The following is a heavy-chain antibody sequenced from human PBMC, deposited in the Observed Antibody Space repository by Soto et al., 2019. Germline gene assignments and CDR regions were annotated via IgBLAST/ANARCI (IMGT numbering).Heavy chain of an antibody. CDR2: IKQDGSEK. J-gene: IGHJ6*02. Sequence: PGGSLRLSCAASGFTFSSYWMSWVRQAPGKGLEWVANIKQDGSEKYYVDSVKGRFTISRDNAKNSLYLQMNSLRAEDTAVYYCARGSSSWYVFSYYGMDVWGQGTTVTVS. D-gene: IGHD6-13*01. CDR3: ARGSSSWYVFSYYGMDV. V-gene: IGHV3-7*05. CDR1: GFTFSSYW.